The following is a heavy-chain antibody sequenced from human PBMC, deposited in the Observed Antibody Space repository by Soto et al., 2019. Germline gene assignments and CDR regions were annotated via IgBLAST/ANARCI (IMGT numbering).Heavy chain of an antibody. J-gene: IGHJ4*02. D-gene: IGHD3-22*01. Sequence: QVQLVESGGGVVQPGRSLRLSCAASGFTFSSYAMHWVRQAPGKGLEWVAVISYDGSNKYYADSVKGRFTISRDNSKKTLYRQMNSLRAEDTAVYYCAREAIGGAYYFDFWGQGTLVTVSS. CDR3: AREAIGGAYYFDF. CDR2: ISYDGSNK. CDR1: GFTFSSYA. V-gene: IGHV3-30-3*01.